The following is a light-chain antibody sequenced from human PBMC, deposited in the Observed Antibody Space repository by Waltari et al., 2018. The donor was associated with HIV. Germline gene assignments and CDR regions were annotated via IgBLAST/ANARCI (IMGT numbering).Light chain of an antibody. CDR3: CSYAGSNNWV. CDR1: SSDVWTYNL. CDR2: EVS. Sequence: QSALTQPASVSGSPGQSITISCTGTSSDVWTYNLVSWYQQHPGKAPKLMIYEVSKRPSGVSNRYSGSKSGNTASLTISGLQAEDEADYSCCSYAGSNNWVFGGGTKLTVL. J-gene: IGLJ3*02. V-gene: IGLV2-23*02.